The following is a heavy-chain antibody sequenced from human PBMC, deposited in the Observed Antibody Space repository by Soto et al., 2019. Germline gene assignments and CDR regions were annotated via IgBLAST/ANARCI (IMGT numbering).Heavy chain of an antibody. D-gene: IGHD3-9*01. V-gene: IGHV1-69*02. J-gene: IGHJ4*02. CDR2: IIPILGIA. CDR3: ASGLRYFDQVDY. Sequence: ASVKVSCKASGGTFSSYTISWVRQAPGQGLEWMGRIIPILGIANYAQKFQGRVTITADKSTSTAYMELSSLRSEDTAVYYCASGLRYFDQVDYWGQGTLVTVSS. CDR1: GGTFSSYT.